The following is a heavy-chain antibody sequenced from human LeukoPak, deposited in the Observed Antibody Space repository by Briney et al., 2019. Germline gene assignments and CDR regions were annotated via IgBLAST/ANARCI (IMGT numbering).Heavy chain of an antibody. CDR2: IYSGGST. J-gene: IGHJ4*02. Sequence: PGGSLRLSCAASGCTVSSNYMSWVRQAPGKGLEWVSVIYSGGSTYYADSVKGRFTISRDNSKNTLYLQMNSLRAEDTAVYYCASTQYYDFWSGYYSFDYWGQGTLVTVSS. D-gene: IGHD3-3*01. CDR1: GCTVSSNY. V-gene: IGHV3-53*01. CDR3: ASTQYYDFWSGYYSFDY.